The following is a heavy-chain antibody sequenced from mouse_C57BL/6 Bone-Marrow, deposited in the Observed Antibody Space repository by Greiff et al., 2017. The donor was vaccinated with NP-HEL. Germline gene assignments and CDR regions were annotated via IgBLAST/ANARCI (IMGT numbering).Heavy chain of an antibody. J-gene: IGHJ3*01. CDR1: GYTFTSYG. CDR3: ARLLRRAY. V-gene: IGHV1-81*01. Sequence: VKLMESGAELARPGASVKLSCKASGYTFTSYGISWVKQRTGQGLEWIGEIYPRSGNTYYNEKFKGKATLTADKSSSTAYMELRSLTSEDSAVDFCARLLRRAYWGQGTLVTVSA. CDR2: IYPRSGNT. D-gene: IGHD1-1*01.